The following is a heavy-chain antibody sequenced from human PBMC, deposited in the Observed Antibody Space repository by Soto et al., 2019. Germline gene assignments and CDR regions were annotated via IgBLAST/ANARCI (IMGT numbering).Heavy chain of an antibody. Sequence: SETLSLTCTVSGGSISSYYWSWIRQPPGKGLEWIGYIYYSGSTNYNPSLKSRVTISVGTSKNQFSLKLSSVTAADTAVYYCARELWYGSGSYSSPGFDYWGQGTLVTVSS. CDR3: ARELWYGSGSYSSPGFDY. J-gene: IGHJ4*02. CDR1: GGSISSYY. D-gene: IGHD3-10*01. CDR2: IYYSGST. V-gene: IGHV4-59*01.